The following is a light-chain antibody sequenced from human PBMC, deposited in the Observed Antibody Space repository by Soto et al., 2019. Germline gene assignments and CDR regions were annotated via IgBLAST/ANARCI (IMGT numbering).Light chain of an antibody. Sequence: EIVLTQSPGTLSLSPGERATLSCRASQSVGSTYLAWYQQKPGQAPRLLIYGASSRAAGIPDRFSGSGSGTEFTLTISSLQSEDFAVYYCQQYNNWPPYTFGQGSKVDIK. CDR1: QSVGSTY. CDR3: QQYNNWPPYT. CDR2: GAS. J-gene: IGKJ2*01. V-gene: IGKV3D-15*01.